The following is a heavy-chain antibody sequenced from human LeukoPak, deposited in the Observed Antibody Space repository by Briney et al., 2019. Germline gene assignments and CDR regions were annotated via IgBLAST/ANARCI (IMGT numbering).Heavy chain of an antibody. V-gene: IGHV3-11*04. CDR2: ISSSGSTI. J-gene: IGHJ4*02. CDR1: GFTFSDYY. CDR3: ASSPPPTPYYYDSSGYFDY. Sequence: GGSLRLSCAASGFTFSDYYMSWIRQAPGKGLEWVSYISSSGSTIYYVDSVKGRFTISRDNAKNSLYLQMNSLRAEDTAVYYCASSPPPTPYYYDSSGYFDYWGQGTLVTVSS. D-gene: IGHD3-22*01.